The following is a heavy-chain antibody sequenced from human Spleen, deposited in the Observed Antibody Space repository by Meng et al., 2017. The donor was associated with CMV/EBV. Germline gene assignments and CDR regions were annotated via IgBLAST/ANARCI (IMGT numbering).Heavy chain of an antibody. Sequence: GGSLRLSCTASGFTFSDYSMSWVRQAPGKRLEWVSSISSSSIYIYYADSVKGRFTISRDNAKNSLYLQMNSLRAEDTAVYYCARGDRGVYSSPHYYYGMDVWGQGTTVTVSS. CDR3: ARGDRGVYSSPHYYYGMDV. V-gene: IGHV3-21*01. J-gene: IGHJ6*02. CDR2: ISSSSIYI. D-gene: IGHD6-13*01. CDR1: GFTFSDYS.